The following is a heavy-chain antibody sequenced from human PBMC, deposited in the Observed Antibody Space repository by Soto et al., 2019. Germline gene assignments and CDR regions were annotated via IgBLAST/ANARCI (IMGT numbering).Heavy chain of an antibody. D-gene: IGHD2-15*01. CDR1: GGSFSGYY. Sequence: QVQLQQWGAGLLKPSETLSLTCAVYGGSFSGYYWSWIRQPPGKGLEWIGEINHSGSTNYIPSLKSRVTISVDTSKNQFSLKLSSVTAGDTAVYYCASWACSGGSCYSHNWFDPWGQGTLVTVSS. CDR2: INHSGST. V-gene: IGHV4-34*01. CDR3: ASWACSGGSCYSHNWFDP. J-gene: IGHJ5*02.